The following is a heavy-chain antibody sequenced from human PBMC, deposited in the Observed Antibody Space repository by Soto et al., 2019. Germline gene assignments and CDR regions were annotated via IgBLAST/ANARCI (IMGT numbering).Heavy chain of an antibody. CDR2: INSDGSST. J-gene: IGHJ4*02. D-gene: IGHD3-22*01. V-gene: IGHV3-74*01. CDR1: GFTFSSYW. CDR3: ARPRYDGSGTPFDH. Sequence: HPGGSLRLSCAASGFTFSSYWMHWVRQVPGKGLVWVSRINSDGSSTSYADSVKGRFTISRDNAKNTLYLQMNSLTGEDTAVYYCARPRYDGSGTPFDHWGQGTLVTVSS.